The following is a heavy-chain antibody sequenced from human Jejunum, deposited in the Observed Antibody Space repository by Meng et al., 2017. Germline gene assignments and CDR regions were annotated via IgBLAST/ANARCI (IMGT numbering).Heavy chain of an antibody. CDR1: GGPVRSAAYY. CDR2: IYSPGGP. V-gene: IGHV4-61*08. CDR3: AHSSSSSSFGFDY. J-gene: IGHJ4*02. D-gene: IGHD6-6*01. Sequence: QLPVPGLAPGLVRPRELRLLPLAGSGGPVRSAAYYWHRIPQPTGTGLKWVRYIYSPGGPTHTPPLNRLSTSSIDTAKNQVSLKVSSVTAADTAVYYCAHSSSSSSFGFDYWGQGTLVTVSS.